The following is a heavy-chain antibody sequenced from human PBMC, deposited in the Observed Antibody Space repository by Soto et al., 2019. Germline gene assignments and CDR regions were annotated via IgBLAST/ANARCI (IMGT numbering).Heavy chain of an antibody. CDR1: GGSFSGYY. CDR3: ARDRSSPEAFYYGMDV. CDR2: INHSGST. J-gene: IGHJ6*02. D-gene: IGHD2-2*01. Sequence: QVQLQQWGAGLLKPSETLSLTCAVYGGSFSGYYWSWIRQPPGKGLEWMGEINHSGSTKYNPSLKSRVTISVDTSKNQFSRKLSSVTAADTAVYYCARDRSSPEAFYYGMDVWGQGTTVTVSS. V-gene: IGHV4-34*01.